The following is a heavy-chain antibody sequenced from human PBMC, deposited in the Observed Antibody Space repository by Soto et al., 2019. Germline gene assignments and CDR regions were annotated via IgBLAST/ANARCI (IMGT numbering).Heavy chain of an antibody. CDR1: GFTFSSYG. Sequence: HPGGSLRLSCAASGFTFSSYGMYWVRQAPGKGLEWVAIMSYDGSTKYFADSVKGRFTISRDNSQSTLFLQMNSLRAEDTAVYYCAKTSFGGLKWKMPPHMTLCAYGMDVWGQGTTVTVSS. D-gene: IGHD3-16*01. J-gene: IGHJ6*02. CDR2: MSYDGSTK. CDR3: AKTSFGGLKWKMPPHMTLCAYGMDV. V-gene: IGHV3-30*18.